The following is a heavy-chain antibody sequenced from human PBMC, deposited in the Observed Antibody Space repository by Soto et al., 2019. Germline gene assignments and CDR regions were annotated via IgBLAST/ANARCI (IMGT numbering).Heavy chain of an antibody. Sequence: QVQLVQSGAEVKKPGASVKVSCKASGYTFTSYDINWVRQATGQGLEWLGWMNPNSGNTGYAQKFEGRVTMTRNTSISPAYMVLGGLRSEDPAVYYGAREGGRGMDVWGQGTTVTVSS. D-gene: IGHD3-16*01. V-gene: IGHV1-8*01. CDR2: MNPNSGNT. J-gene: IGHJ6*02. CDR3: AREGGRGMDV. CDR1: GYTFTSYD.